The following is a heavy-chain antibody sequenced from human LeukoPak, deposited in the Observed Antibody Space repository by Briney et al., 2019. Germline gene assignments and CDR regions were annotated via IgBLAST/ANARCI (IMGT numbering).Heavy chain of an antibody. D-gene: IGHD3-22*01. J-gene: IGHJ6*02. CDR3: ARNYDSSGYGYYYYGMDV. CDR1: GGTFSSYA. V-gene: IGHV1-69*04. Sequence: GASVKVSCKASGGTFSSYAISWVRQAPGQGLEWMGRIIPILGIANYAQKFQGRVTITADKSTSTAYMELSSLRSEDTAVYYCARNYDSSGYGYYYYGMDVWGQGTTVTVSS. CDR2: IIPILGIA.